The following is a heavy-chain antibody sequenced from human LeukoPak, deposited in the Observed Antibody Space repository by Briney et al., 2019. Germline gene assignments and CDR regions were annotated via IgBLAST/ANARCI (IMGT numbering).Heavy chain of an antibody. CDR1: GGSISSYY. D-gene: IGHD3-3*01. Sequence: SETLSLTCTVSGGSISSYYWSWIRQPAGKGLEWIGRIYISGTTNYNPSFKSRITMSIDTSKNQFSLKLSSVTAADTAVYYCARAVGSGYPYYFDYWGQRTLVTVSS. CDR3: ARAVGSGYPYYFDY. V-gene: IGHV4-4*07. CDR2: IYISGTT. J-gene: IGHJ4*02.